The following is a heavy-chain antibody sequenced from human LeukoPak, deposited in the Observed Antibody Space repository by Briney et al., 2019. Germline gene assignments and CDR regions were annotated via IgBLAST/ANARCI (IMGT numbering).Heavy chain of an antibody. V-gene: IGHV1-69*04. CDR2: IIPILGLA. Sequence: GASVKVSCKASGGAFNSYSFTWVRQAPGQGLEWMGRIIPILGLAYYAQNFQGRVTITADKSTSTAYMELSSLRFEDTAVYYCARGPTRLGEFSLDYWGQGTLVTVSS. D-gene: IGHD3-16*02. J-gene: IGHJ4*02. CDR3: ARGPTRLGEFSLDY. CDR1: GGAFNSYS.